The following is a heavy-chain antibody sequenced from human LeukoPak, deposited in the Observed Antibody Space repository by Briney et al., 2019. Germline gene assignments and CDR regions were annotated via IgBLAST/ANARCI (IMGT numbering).Heavy chain of an antibody. J-gene: IGHJ4*02. CDR1: GYTFTSYG. V-gene: IGHV7-4-1*02. Sequence: ASVKVSCKASGYTFTSYGISWVRQAPGQGLEWMGWINTNTRNPTYAQGFTGRFVLSLDTSVSTASLQINSLRAEDTAVYYCSRDYHYWGQGTLVTVSS. CDR2: INTNTRNP. CDR3: SRDYHY.